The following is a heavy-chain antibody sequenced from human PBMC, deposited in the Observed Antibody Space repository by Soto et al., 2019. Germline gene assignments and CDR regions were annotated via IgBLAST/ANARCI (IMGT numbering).Heavy chain of an antibody. V-gene: IGHV4-31*02. J-gene: IGHJ2*01. CDR3: FFFFQAEDGIRDL. D-gene: IGHD2-21*01. CDR2: IYYSGST. Sequence: PGKGLEWIGYIYYSGSTYYNPSLKSRVTISVDTSKNQFSLKLSSVTAADTAVYFCFFFFQAEDGIRDL.